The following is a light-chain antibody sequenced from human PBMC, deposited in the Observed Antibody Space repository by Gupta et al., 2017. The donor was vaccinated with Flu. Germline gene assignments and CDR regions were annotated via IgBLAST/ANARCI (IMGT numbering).Light chain of an antibody. CDR1: QDTVAW. CDR3: QQYYRYPLT. V-gene: IGKV1-5*03. CDR2: QAS. Sequence: DIQMTQSPSALSASVGDRVTITCRASQDTVAWLAWFQQKPGQAPKLLIYQASNLESGVPSRFSGDGSGTEFTLTINSLQPDDFATYYCQQYYRYPLTFGGGTRIEI. J-gene: IGKJ4*01.